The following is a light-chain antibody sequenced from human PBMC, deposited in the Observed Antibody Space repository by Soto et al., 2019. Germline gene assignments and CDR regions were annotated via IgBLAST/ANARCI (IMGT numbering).Light chain of an antibody. J-gene: IGKJ2*01. CDR1: QSLSSTY. V-gene: IGKV3-20*01. CDR3: QQYDSSPPRYT. CDR2: GAS. Sequence: EVVLTQSPGTLSLSPGERATLSCGASQSLSSTYLAWYQQKPGQAPRLLIYGASSRATGIPDRFSGSGSGTDFTLTISRLEPEDFAVYYCQQYDSSPPRYTFGQGTKLEIK.